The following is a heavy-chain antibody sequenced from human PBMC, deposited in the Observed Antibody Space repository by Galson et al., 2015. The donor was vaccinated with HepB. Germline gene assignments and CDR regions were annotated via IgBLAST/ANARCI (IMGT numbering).Heavy chain of an antibody. CDR1: GYTLTGYY. J-gene: IGHJ4*02. CDR3: ARDARYSSSWYWLVAGRGGFDY. CDR2: INTNTGNP. V-gene: IGHV7-4-1*01. D-gene: IGHD6-13*01. Sequence: SVKVSCKASGYTLTGYYMHWVRQAPGQGLEWMGWINTNTGNPTYAQGFTGRFVFSLDTSVSTAYLQICSLKAEDTAVYYCARDARYSSSWYWLVAGRGGFDYWGQGTLVTVSS.